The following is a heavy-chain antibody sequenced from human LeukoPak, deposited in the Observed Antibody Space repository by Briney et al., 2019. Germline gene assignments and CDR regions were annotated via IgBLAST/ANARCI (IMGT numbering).Heavy chain of an antibody. CDR1: GYTFTSYA. V-gene: IGHV7-4-1*02. Sequence: ASVKVSCKASGYTFTSYAMNWVRQAPGQGLEWMGWINTNTGNPTYAQGFTGRFVFSLDTSVSTAYLQISSLKAEDTAVYYCARELVVAVAGTPYYYYYYMDVWGKGTTVTVSS. J-gene: IGHJ6*03. D-gene: IGHD6-19*01. CDR3: ARELVVAVAGTPYYYYYYMDV. CDR2: INTNTGNP.